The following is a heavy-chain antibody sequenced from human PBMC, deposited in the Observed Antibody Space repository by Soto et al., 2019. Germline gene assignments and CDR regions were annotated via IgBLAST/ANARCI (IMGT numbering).Heavy chain of an antibody. CDR3: ARDAVSCTNGVCYGSLDY. Sequence: QVQLQESGPGLVKPSQTLSLTCTVSGGSISSGGYYWSWIRQHPGKGLEWIGYIYYSGSTYYNPSLKSRGNLSVDTSKKPVSPKLSFVTAADTAVYYCARDAVSCTNGVCYGSLDYWGQGTLVTVSS. CDR1: GGSISSGGYY. V-gene: IGHV4-31*03. CDR2: IYYSGST. J-gene: IGHJ4*02. D-gene: IGHD2-8*01.